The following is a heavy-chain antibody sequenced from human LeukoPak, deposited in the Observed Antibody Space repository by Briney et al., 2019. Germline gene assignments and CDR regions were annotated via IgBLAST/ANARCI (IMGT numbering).Heavy chain of an antibody. CDR1: GFTFSDYG. D-gene: IGHD3-10*01. CDR3: AKDGHYYGSGSPTFDP. CDR2: ISYDGSNK. Sequence: GGSLRLSCAASGFTFSDYGMNWVRQAPGKGLEWVAVISYDGSNKYYADSVKGRFTISRDNSKNTLYLQMNSLRAEDTAVYYCAKDGHYYGSGSPTFDPWGQGTLVTVSS. J-gene: IGHJ5*02. V-gene: IGHV3-30*18.